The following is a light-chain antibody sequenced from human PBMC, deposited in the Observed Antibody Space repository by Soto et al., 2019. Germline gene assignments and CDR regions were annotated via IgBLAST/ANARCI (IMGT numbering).Light chain of an antibody. CDR1: SSDVGGYNY. CDR3: SSFTRINTWV. V-gene: IGLV2-14*01. J-gene: IGLJ3*02. CDR2: EVS. Sequence: QSALTQPASVSGSPGQSITISCTGTSSDVGGYNYVSWYQQHPGKAPKLIIYEVSNRPSGVSNRFFGSKSGNTASLTISGLQTEDEADYYCSSFTRINTWVFGGGTKLTVL.